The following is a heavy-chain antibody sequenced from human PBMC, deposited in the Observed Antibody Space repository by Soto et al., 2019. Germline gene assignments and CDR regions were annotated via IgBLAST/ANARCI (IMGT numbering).Heavy chain of an antibody. D-gene: IGHD6-13*01. CDR2: IIPIFGTA. CDR3: AREGSSSWYVHFDY. CDR1: GGTFSSYA. Sequence: QVQLVQSGAEVKKPGSSVKVSCKASGGTFSSYAISWVRQAPGQGLEWMGGIIPIFGTANYAQKFQGRVTITADNSTSTAYMELSSLRSEDTAVYYCAREGSSSWYVHFDYWGQGTLVTVSS. V-gene: IGHV1-69*06. J-gene: IGHJ4*02.